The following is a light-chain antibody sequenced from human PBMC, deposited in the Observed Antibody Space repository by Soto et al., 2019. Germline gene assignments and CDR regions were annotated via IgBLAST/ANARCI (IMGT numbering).Light chain of an antibody. CDR1: QSVSSSY. CDR2: GAS. CDR3: QHYQTFLPLT. V-gene: IGKV3-20*01. J-gene: IGKJ4*01. Sequence: EIVLTQSPGTLSLSPGARAPLSCRARQSVSSSYLAWYQHNPGLAPRLLLYGASNRATGIPDRFSGGGSWTDFTLTISRLEPEDFGVYYCQHYQTFLPLTFGGGTKVDIK.